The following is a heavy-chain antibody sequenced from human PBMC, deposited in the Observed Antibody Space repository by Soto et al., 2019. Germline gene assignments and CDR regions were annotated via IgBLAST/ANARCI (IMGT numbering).Heavy chain of an antibody. CDR2: IKQDGSEK. CDR1: GFTVTNNY. Sequence: GGSLRLSCAGSGFTVTNNYMSWIRQAPGKGLEWVANIKQDGSEKFYVDSAKGRFTISRDNANNSLYLQMNNLRAEDTVVYYCARDPPPEYCGGDCGFYWGQGTLVTVSS. J-gene: IGHJ4*02. D-gene: IGHD2-21*02. CDR3: ARDPPPEYCGGDCGFY. V-gene: IGHV3-7*01.